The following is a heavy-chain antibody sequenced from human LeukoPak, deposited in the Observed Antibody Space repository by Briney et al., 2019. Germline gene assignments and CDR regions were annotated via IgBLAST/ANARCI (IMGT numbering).Heavy chain of an antibody. CDR3: ARMAGTAGFDY. CDR1: GFTVSSNY. J-gene: IGHJ4*02. CDR2: IYSGGST. V-gene: IGHV3-66*01. D-gene: IGHD6-19*01. Sequence: SGGSLRLSCAASGFTVSSNYMSWVRQAPGKGLEWVSVIYSGGSTYYADSVKGRFTISRDNSKNTLYLQMNSLRAEDTAVYYCARMAGTAGFDYWGQGTLVTVSS.